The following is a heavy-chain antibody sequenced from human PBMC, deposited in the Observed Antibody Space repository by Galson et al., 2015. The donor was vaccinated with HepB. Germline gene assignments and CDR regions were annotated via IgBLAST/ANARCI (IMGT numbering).Heavy chain of an antibody. CDR2: ISAYNGNT. CDR3: AREGNLGGATAYYYYCMDV. CDR1: GYTFTSYG. V-gene: IGHV1-18*01. J-gene: IGHJ6*03. Sequence: SVKVSCKASGYTFTSYGISRVRQAPGQGLEWMGWISAYNGNTNYAQKLQGRVTMTTDTSTSTPYLELRSLRSDDSAVYYCAREGNLGGATAYYYYCMDVWGKGTTVTVSS. D-gene: IGHD1-26*01.